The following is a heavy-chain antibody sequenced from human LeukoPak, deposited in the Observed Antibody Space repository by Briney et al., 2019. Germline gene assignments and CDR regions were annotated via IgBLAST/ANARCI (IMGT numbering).Heavy chain of an antibody. D-gene: IGHD2-2*01. J-gene: IGHJ5*02. CDR3: ARNGPAAIRGWFDP. Sequence: SQTLSLTCAVSGGSISSGGYSWSWIRQPPGRGLEWIGYIYHSGSAYYSPSLKSRVTISVDRSKNQFSLKLSSVAAADTAVYYCARNGPAAIRGWFDPWGQGTLVTVSS. CDR1: GGSISSGGYS. V-gene: IGHV4-30-2*01. CDR2: IYHSGSA.